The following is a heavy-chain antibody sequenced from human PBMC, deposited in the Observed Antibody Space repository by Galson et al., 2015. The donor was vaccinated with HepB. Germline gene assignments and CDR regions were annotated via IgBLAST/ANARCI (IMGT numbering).Heavy chain of an antibody. CDR1: GFSFNIFS. CDR2: SDTTSTTT. D-gene: IGHD2-15*01. J-gene: IGHJ3*01. Sequence: SLRLSCAASGFSFNIFSVSWVRQAPGKGLEWISYSDTTSTTTYYAESVRGRFTISRDNAKRLVHLQLNSLRADDTAVYYCARDRGYCTGGNCYRSLDFCGQGIMVTVSS. CDR3: ARDRGYCTGGNCYRSLDF. V-gene: IGHV3-48*01.